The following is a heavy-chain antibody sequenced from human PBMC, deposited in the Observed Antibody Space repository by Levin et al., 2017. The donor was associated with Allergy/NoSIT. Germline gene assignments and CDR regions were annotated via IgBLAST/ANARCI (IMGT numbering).Heavy chain of an antibody. CDR3: RVRVPNGGPVDY. V-gene: IGHV3-73*01. D-gene: IGHD4-23*01. CDR2: IRSKANSYAT. Sequence: GESLKISCAASGFTFSGSAMHWVRQASGKGLEWVGRIRSKANSYATAYAASVKGRFTISRDDSKNTAYLQMNSLKTEDTAVYYCRVRVPNGGPVDYWGQGTLVTVSS. J-gene: IGHJ4*02. CDR1: GFTFSGSA.